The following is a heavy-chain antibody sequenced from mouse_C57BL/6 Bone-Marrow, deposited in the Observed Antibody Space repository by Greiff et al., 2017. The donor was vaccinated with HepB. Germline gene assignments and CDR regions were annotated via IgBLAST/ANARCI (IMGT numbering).Heavy chain of an antibody. D-gene: IGHD1-1*01. CDR2: INYDGSST. CDR1: GFTFSDYY. CDR3: ARSYYYGSSWYFDV. J-gene: IGHJ1*03. Sequence: EVMLVESEGGLVQPGSSMKLSCTASGFTFSDYYMAWVRQVPEKGLEWVANINYDGSSTYYLDSLKSRFIISRDNAKNILYLQMSSLKSEDTATYYCARSYYYGSSWYFDVWGTGTTVTVSS. V-gene: IGHV5-16*01.